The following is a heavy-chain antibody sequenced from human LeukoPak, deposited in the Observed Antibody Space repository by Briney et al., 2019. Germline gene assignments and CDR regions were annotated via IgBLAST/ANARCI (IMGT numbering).Heavy chain of an antibody. J-gene: IGHJ4*02. CDR1: GFTFSSYA. CDR3: AKVLVRGVIITAFDY. Sequence: GGSLRLSCAASGFTFSSYAMSWVRQAPGKGLERVSAISGSGGSTYYADSVKGRFTISRDNSKNTLYLQMNSLRAEDTAVYYCAKVLVRGVIITAFDYWGQGTLVTVSS. D-gene: IGHD3-10*01. V-gene: IGHV3-23*01. CDR2: ISGSGGST.